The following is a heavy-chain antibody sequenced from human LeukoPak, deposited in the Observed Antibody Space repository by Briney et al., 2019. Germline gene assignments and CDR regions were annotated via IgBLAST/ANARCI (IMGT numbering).Heavy chain of an antibody. CDR2: IYSGDST. J-gene: IGHJ4*02. CDR3: ARGTAMGGFDY. V-gene: IGHV3-66*01. D-gene: IGHD5-18*01. Sequence: GGSLRLSCAASGFTVSSNYMSWVRQAPGKGLEWVSVIYSGDSTYSADSVKGRFTISRDNSKNMLYLQMNSLRAEDTAEYYCARGTAMGGFDYWGQGTLVTVSS. CDR1: GFTVSSNY.